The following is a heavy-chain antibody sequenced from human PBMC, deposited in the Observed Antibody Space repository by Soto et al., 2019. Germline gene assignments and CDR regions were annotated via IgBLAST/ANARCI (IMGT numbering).Heavy chain of an antibody. CDR3: ARGRKVYTSTSYVD. Sequence: SETLSLTCAVYGVSFSGFSWSWIRQPPGKGLEWIGEINHSGSTNYNPSFKSRVTISEDTSKNQFSLKLSSVTAADTAVYYCARGRKVYTSTSYVDWGQGTLVTVSP. CDR1: GVSFSGFS. D-gene: IGHD6-13*01. J-gene: IGHJ4*02. V-gene: IGHV4-34*01. CDR2: INHSGST.